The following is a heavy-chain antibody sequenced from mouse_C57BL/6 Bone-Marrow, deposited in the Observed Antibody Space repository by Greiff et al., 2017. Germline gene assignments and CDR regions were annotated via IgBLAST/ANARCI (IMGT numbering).Heavy chain of an antibody. CDR1: GYTFTSYW. Sequence: QVQLQQPGAELVMPGASVKLSCKASGYTFTSYWMHWVKQRPGQGLEWIGEIDPSDSYTNYNQKFKGKSTLTVDKSSSTAYMQLSSLTSEDSAVYYCARDIYYYGSTLAWFAYWGQGTLVTVSA. J-gene: IGHJ3*01. CDR2: IDPSDSYT. D-gene: IGHD1-1*01. CDR3: ARDIYYYGSTLAWFAY. V-gene: IGHV1-69*01.